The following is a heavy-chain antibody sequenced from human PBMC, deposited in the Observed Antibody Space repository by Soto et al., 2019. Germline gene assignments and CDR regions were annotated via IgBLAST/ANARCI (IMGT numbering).Heavy chain of an antibody. CDR2: ISGSGGST. J-gene: IGHJ5*02. CDR1: GVTFSSYA. D-gene: IGHD6-13*01. V-gene: IGHV3-23*01. Sequence: GGSLGLSCAASGVTFSSYAMSWVRQAPGKGLEWVSAISGSGGSTYYADSVKGRFTISRDNSKNTLYLQMNSLRAEDTAVYYCASTPRTRYSSSWYGAGWFDPWGQGTLVTVSS. CDR3: ASTPRTRYSSSWYGAGWFDP.